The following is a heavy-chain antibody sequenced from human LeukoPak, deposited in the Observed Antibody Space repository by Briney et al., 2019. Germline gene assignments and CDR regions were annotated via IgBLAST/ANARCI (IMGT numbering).Heavy chain of an antibody. D-gene: IGHD5-18*01. V-gene: IGHV3-7*01. Sequence: GGSLRLSCAASGFTFSSYRMSWVRQAPGKGLEWVANIKQDGSEKYYVDSVKGRFTISRDNAKNALYLQMNSLRAEDTAVYYCAREYSYGYYYYYYMDVWGKGTTVTVSS. CDR2: IKQDGSEK. CDR3: AREYSYGYYYYYYMDV. CDR1: GFTFSSYR. J-gene: IGHJ6*03.